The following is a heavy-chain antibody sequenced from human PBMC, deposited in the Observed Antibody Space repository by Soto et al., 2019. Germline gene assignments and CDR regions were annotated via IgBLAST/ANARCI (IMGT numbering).Heavy chain of an antibody. V-gene: IGHV4-39*01. CDR1: GGSISDSRYY. CDR2: IYYSATT. D-gene: IGHD2-2*01. Sequence: QLQLQESGPGLVKPSETLSLTCAVSGGSISDSRYYWGWIRQPPGKGLEWIGSIYYSATTYYSPSLKGRVTISVDASKSQFSLRLSSVTAADTAVYYCARHRWEYCSDTMCRGGWFDPWGQGTLVTVSS. J-gene: IGHJ5*02. CDR3: ARHRWEYCSDTMCRGGWFDP.